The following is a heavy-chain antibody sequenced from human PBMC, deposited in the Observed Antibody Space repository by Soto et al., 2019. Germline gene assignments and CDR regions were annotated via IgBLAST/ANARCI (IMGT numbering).Heavy chain of an antibody. CDR1: GGSISSSSYY. CDR3: ARHEIAGATQYFDY. CDR2: IYYSGST. J-gene: IGHJ4*02. D-gene: IGHD3-10*01. Sequence: SETLSLTCTVSGGSISSSSYYWGWIRQPPGKGLEWIGSIYYSGSTYYNPSLKSRVTISVDTSKNQFSLKLSSVTAADTAVYYCARHEIAGATQYFDYWGQGTLVTVSS. V-gene: IGHV4-39*01.